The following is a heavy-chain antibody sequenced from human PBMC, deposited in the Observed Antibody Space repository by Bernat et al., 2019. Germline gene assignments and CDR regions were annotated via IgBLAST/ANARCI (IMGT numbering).Heavy chain of an antibody. CDR1: GGSISSYSYY. CDR2: VYYSGRT. J-gene: IGHJ5*02. D-gene: IGHD2-15*01. Sequence: QLQLQESGPGLVEPSETLSLTCTVSGGSISSYSYYWAWMRQPPGKGLEWIGSVYYSGRTYYNPSLKSRVTISVDTPENQFSLKLRSVPATDTAVYYCARHSSLVVASTNWFDPWGQGTLVTVSS. V-gene: IGHV4-39*01. CDR3: ARHSSLVVASTNWFDP.